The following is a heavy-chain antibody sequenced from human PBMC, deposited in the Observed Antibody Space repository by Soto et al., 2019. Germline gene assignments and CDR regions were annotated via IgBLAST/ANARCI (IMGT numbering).Heavy chain of an antibody. CDR1: GGSISSSSYC. CDR2: IYYSGST. V-gene: IGHV4-39*01. Sequence: PSETLSLTCTVSGGSISSSSYCWGWIRQPPGKGLEWIGSIYYSGSTYYNPSLKSRVTISVDTSKNQFSLKLSSVTAADTAVYYCARRDYDFWSGEGYWGQGTLVTVSS. D-gene: IGHD3-3*01. CDR3: ARRDYDFWSGEGY. J-gene: IGHJ4*02.